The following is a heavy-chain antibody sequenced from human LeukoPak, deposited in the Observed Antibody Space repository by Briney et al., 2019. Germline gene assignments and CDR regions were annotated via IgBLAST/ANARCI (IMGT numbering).Heavy chain of an antibody. J-gene: IGHJ6*02. CDR1: GYTFTSYD. Sequence: ASVKVSCKASGYTFTSYDINWVRQATGQGLEWMGWMNPNSGNTGYAQKFQGRVTMTRNTSISTAYMELSSLRSEDTAVYYCARGPSGDFWSGYYPYYHYYGMDVWGQGTTVTVSS. D-gene: IGHD3-3*01. V-gene: IGHV1-8*01. CDR2: MNPNSGNT. CDR3: ARGPSGDFWSGYYPYYHYYGMDV.